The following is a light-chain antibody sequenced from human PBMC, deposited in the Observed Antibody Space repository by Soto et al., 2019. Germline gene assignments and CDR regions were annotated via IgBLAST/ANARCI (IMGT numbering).Light chain of an antibody. J-gene: IGKJ5*01. CDR2: LVS. Sequence: DFVMTQSQISLSVPPGEPAAISCRSRQSLRHSSGYNYGEWYLQKQGQSPQLLIYLVSNRAAGVPDRFSGSRSGTDFTLKISRVEAEDVGLYYCMQALQTPLTFGQGTRLEI. V-gene: IGKV2-28*01. CDR3: MQALQTPLT. CDR1: QSLRHSSGYNY.